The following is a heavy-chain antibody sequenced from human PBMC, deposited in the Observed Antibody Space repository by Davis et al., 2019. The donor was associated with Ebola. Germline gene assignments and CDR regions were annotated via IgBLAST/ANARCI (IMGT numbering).Heavy chain of an antibody. CDR3: ARWAGQHPFDY. V-gene: IGHV1-3*01. D-gene: IGHD6-13*01. Sequence: ASVKVSCKASGYTFTSYAMHWVRQAPGQRLEWMGWINAGNGNTKYSQKFQGRVIMTRDTSTSTVYMELSSLRSEDTAVYYCARWAGQHPFDYWGQGTLVTVSS. CDR1: GYTFTSYA. J-gene: IGHJ4*02. CDR2: INAGNGNT.